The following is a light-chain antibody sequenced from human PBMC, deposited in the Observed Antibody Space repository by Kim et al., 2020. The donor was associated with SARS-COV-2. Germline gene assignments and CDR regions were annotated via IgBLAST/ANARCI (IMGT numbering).Light chain of an antibody. Sequence: QSALTQPASVSGSPGQSITFSCTGSSTDIGAYNFVSWYQQHPGKAPKLVLYDVTKRPSGVSDRFSGSKSANTASLTISGLQAEDEADYYCSSWTMSTTWVFGGGTHLTVL. CDR1: STDIGAYNF. CDR3: SSWTMSTTWV. V-gene: IGLV2-14*03. CDR2: DVT. J-gene: IGLJ3*02.